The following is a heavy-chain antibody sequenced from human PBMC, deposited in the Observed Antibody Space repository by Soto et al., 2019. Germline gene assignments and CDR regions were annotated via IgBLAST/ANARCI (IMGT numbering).Heavy chain of an antibody. Sequence: GGSLRLSCAASGFTFSSYGMHWVRQAPGKGLEWVAVIWYDGSNKYYGDSVKGRFTISRDNSKNTLYLQMNSLRAEDTAVYYCARDHEIAAADYWGQGTLVTVSS. V-gene: IGHV3-33*01. CDR1: GFTFSSYG. J-gene: IGHJ4*02. CDR3: ARDHEIAAADY. CDR2: IWYDGSNK. D-gene: IGHD6-13*01.